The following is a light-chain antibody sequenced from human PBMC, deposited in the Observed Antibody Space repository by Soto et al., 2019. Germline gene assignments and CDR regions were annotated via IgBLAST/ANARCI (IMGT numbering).Light chain of an antibody. CDR3: QPHDKAPWT. Sequence: DIPMTQSPSSLSASVGDRVTITCGASRGIYTHLAWYQQKPGNAPKLLIYAASTLQSGVPSRFSASGSGTDFILTTSALQSEDVGTYFCQPHDKAPWTFGGGTMV. V-gene: IGKV1-27*01. CDR1: RGIYTH. J-gene: IGKJ4*02. CDR2: AAS.